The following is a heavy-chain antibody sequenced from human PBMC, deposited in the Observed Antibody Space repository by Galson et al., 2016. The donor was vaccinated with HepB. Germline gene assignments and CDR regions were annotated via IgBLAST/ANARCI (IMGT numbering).Heavy chain of an antibody. J-gene: IGHJ5*02. Sequence: SLRLSCAVSGFTFNTYSMNRVRQAPGKGLEWVSIISRTSSDMHYADSVKGRFTISRDNAKNSLYLQMNSLRAEDTAVYYCARGRCYLYFDPWRQGTLVTVSS. CDR1: GFTFNTYS. CDR3: ARGRCYLYFDP. D-gene: IGHD3-16*02. V-gene: IGHV3-21*01. CDR2: ISRTSSDM.